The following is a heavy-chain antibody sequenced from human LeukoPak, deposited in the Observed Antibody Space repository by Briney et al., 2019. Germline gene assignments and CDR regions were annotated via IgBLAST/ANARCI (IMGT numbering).Heavy chain of an antibody. D-gene: IGHD4-17*01. CDR3: ARAIDDYGDYAGNWFDP. V-gene: IGHV1-2*02. Sequence: GASVKVSCKASGSTFTGYYMHWVRQAPGQGLEWMGWINPNSGGTNYAQKFQGRVTMTRDTSISTAYMELSRLRSDDTAVYYCARAIDDYGDYAGNWFDPWGQGTLVTVSS. CDR2: INPNSGGT. CDR1: GSTFTGYY. J-gene: IGHJ5*02.